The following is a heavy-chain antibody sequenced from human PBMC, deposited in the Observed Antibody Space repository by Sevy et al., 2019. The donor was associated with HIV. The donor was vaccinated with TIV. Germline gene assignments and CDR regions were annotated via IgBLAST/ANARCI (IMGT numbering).Heavy chain of an antibody. CDR1: GFTFSGAA. J-gene: IGHJ4*02. CDR2: IRGKANNYAT. V-gene: IGHV3-73*01. CDR3: SIYYDIRAFDS. D-gene: IGHD3-22*01. Sequence: GGSLRLSCAGSGFTFSGAAIHWVRQASGKGLEWLGRIRGKANNYATAYAASVKDRFSISRNDLKDTAYLQMNSLRTEDAAMYYCSIYYDIRAFDSWGQGTQVTVSS.